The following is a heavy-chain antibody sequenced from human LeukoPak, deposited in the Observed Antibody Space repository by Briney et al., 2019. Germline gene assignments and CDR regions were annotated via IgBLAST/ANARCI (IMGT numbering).Heavy chain of an antibody. Sequence: SETLSLTCTVSGGSNSSSSYYWGWIRQPPGKGLEWIGSIYYSGSTYYNPSLKSRVTISVDTSKNQFSLKLSSVTAADTAVYYCARYDFNKFFDYWGQGTLVTVSS. J-gene: IGHJ4*02. CDR1: GGSNSSSSYY. V-gene: IGHV4-39*07. D-gene: IGHD3-3*01. CDR3: ARYDFNKFFDY. CDR2: IYYSGST.